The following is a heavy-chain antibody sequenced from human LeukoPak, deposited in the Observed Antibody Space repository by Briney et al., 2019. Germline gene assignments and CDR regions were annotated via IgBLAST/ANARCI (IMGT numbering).Heavy chain of an antibody. CDR1: GFTFDDYA. CDR3: ARNGGYSYGYDPYYFDY. D-gene: IGHD5-18*01. V-gene: IGHV3-9*01. CDR2: ISWNRGSI. Sequence: GGSLRLSCAASGFTFDDYAMHWVRQAPGKGLEWVSGISWNRGSIGYADSVKGRFTISRDNAKNSLYLQMNSLRAEDTAVYYCARNGGYSYGYDPYYFDYWGQGTLVTVSS. J-gene: IGHJ4*02.